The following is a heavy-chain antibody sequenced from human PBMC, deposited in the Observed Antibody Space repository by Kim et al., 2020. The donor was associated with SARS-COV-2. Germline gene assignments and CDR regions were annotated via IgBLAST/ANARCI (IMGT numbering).Heavy chain of an antibody. CDR1: GGSISSDNW. CDR3: AKGGGSGSYGDY. Sequence: LRETLSLTCAVSGGSISSDNWWSWVRQPPGKGLQWIGEIHHSGRTNYKASLKSRVTISVDKSKNQFSLKLSSVTAADTAVYYCAKGGGSGSYGDYWGQGTLVTVSS. J-gene: IGHJ4*02. D-gene: IGHD3-10*01. CDR2: IHHSGRT. V-gene: IGHV4-4*02.